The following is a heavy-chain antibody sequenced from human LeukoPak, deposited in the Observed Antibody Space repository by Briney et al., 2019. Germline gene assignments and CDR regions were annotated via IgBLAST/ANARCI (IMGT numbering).Heavy chain of an antibody. Sequence: ASVKVSCKASGYTFTGYYMHWVRQAPGQGLEWMGWINPNSGGTNYAQKLQGRVTMTTDTSTSTAYMELRSLRSDDTAVYYCARDAANQWLVRGYFDYWGQGTLVTVSS. CDR2: INPNSGGT. D-gene: IGHD6-19*01. V-gene: IGHV1-2*02. CDR3: ARDAANQWLVRGYFDY. CDR1: GYTFTGYY. J-gene: IGHJ4*02.